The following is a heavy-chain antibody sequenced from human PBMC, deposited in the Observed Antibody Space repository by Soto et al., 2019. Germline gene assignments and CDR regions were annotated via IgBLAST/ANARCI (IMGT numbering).Heavy chain of an antibody. CDR1: GGSISSSSYY. J-gene: IGHJ6*02. CDR2: IYYSGST. D-gene: IGHD3-10*01. Sequence: PSETLSLTCTVSGGSISSSSYYWGWIRQPPGKGLEWIGSIYYSGSTYYNPSLKSRVTISVDTSKNQFSLKLSSVTAEDTAVYYCAKVRFGPPYYYYGMDVWGQGTTVTVSS. V-gene: IGHV4-39*07. CDR3: AKVRFGPPYYYYGMDV.